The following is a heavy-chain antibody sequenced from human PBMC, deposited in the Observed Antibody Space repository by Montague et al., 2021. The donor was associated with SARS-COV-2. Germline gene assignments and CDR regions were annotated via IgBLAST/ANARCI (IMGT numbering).Heavy chain of an antibody. CDR3: ARNMVVSTSRRFYYHGLDV. CDR2: ITWDSSNL. CDR1: GFNFDDYA. V-gene: IGHV3-9*01. Sequence: SLRLSCAAPGFNFDDYAMHWVRLAPGKGLEWVSGITWDSSNLGXXXSXXXRFXISRDNAKKSLYLEMSSLRADDTAVYYCARNMVVSTSRRFYYHGLDVWVQGITVTVS. D-gene: IGHD2-15*01. J-gene: IGHJ6*02.